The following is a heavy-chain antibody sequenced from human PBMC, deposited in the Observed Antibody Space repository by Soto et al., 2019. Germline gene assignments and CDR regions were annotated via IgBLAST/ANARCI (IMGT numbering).Heavy chain of an antibody. V-gene: IGHV4-39*01. CDR1: GGSISSSSYY. CDR3: ATALGYCRSTSCYNWFDP. CDR2: IYYSGST. Sequence: PSETLSLTCTVSGGSISSSSYYWAWIRQPPGKGLEWIGSIYYSGSTYYNPSLKSRVTISVDTSKNQFSLKLSSVTAADTAVYYCATALGYCRSTSCYNWFDPWGQGTLVTVSS. J-gene: IGHJ5*02. D-gene: IGHD2-2*01.